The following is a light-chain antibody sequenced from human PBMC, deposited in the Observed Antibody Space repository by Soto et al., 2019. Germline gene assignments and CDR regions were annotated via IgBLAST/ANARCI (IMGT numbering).Light chain of an antibody. J-gene: IGLJ1*01. Sequence: QSVLTQPASVSGSPGQSITISCTGTSSDVGGYNYVSWYQQHPGKAPKLMIYEVSNRPSGVSNRFSGSKSGNTASLTISGLXAEDEAGYYCSSYTSSSTPYVFGTGTKVTVL. CDR3: SSYTSSSTPYV. CDR1: SSDVGGYNY. V-gene: IGLV2-14*01. CDR2: EVS.